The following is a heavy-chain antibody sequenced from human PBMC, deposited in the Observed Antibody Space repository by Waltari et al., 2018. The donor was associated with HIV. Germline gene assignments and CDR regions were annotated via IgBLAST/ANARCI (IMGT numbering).Heavy chain of an antibody. CDR2: INPNSGGT. J-gene: IGHJ5*02. D-gene: IGHD6-13*01. V-gene: IGHV1-2*06. CDR1: GYTFNDYY. CDR3: ARGASAAPWFDP. Sequence: VQLVQSGAEVKKPGASLKVSCKASGYTFNDYYIPWVRQAPGQGLEWMGRINPNSGGTKYAEKFQGRVTMTRDTSISTAYMELSRLRSDDTAVYYCARGASAAPWFDPWGQGTLVTVSP.